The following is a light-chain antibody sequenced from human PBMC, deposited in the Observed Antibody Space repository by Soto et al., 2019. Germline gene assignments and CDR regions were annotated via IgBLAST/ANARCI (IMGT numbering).Light chain of an antibody. V-gene: IGKV1-33*01. J-gene: IGKJ3*01. CDR1: HDIGNS. CDR3: QKSDHLPL. Sequence: DIQMTQSPPSLSASVGDRVTITCQASHDIGNSLNWYQHKPGKAPKLVIYDAYNLETGVPSTFSGSGFGTAFTFTISSLRPEDIATDYCQKSDHLPLFGPGTKVDIK. CDR2: DAY.